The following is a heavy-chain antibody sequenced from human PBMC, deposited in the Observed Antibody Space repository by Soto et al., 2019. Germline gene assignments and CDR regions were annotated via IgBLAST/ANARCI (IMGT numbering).Heavy chain of an antibody. CDR1: GFSISDYA. Sequence: PGGSLRLSCSVSGFSISDYAMHWVRQAPGRGLQYVSSISSNGGSTYYPDSVKGRFTVSRDNSKNTLYLQMSRLRVEDTAIYYCVKDRSIDYWGQGTLVTVSS. J-gene: IGHJ4*02. V-gene: IGHV3-64D*06. CDR2: ISSNGGST. CDR3: VKDRSIDY. D-gene: IGHD3-10*01.